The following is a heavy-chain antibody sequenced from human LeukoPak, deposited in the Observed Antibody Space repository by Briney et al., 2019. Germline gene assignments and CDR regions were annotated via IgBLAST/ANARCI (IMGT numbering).Heavy chain of an antibody. D-gene: IGHD3-22*01. CDR2: ISGDGGST. V-gene: IGHV3-43*02. J-gene: IGHJ4*02. Sequence: GGSLRLSCAASGFTFDDYAMHWVRQAPGKGLELDSLISGDGGSTYYADSVKGRFTISRDNSKNSLYLQMSSLRTEDTALYYCAKDSHLYYYDSSGYYLDYWGQGTLVTVSS. CDR1: GFTFDDYA. CDR3: AKDSHLYYYDSSGYYLDY.